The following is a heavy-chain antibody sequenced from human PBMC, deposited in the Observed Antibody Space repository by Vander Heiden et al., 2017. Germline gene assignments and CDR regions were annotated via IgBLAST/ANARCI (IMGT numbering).Heavy chain of an antibody. V-gene: IGHV3-30*18. D-gene: IGHD3-3*01. CDR1: GFTFCSYG. J-gene: IGHJ4*02. CDR2: ISYDGTNK. CDR3: AKDRGRFLEWLLFY. Sequence: VKLVESGGGVGQPGRSMGISCAASGFTFCSYGMYWVRQAPGKGLEWVAVISYDGTNKYYADSVKGRFTISRDNSKNRLFLQMSSLRAEDTAVYYCAKDRGRFLEWLLFYWGQGTLVTVSS.